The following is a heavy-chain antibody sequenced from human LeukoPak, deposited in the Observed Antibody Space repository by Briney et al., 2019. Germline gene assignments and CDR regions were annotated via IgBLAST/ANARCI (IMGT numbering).Heavy chain of an antibody. Sequence: ASVKVSCKASGYTFTDYYMHWVRQAPGQRLDSVGWINPTSGATNYAQKFQGRVTMTRDTSNNTSYMELSSLRSDDTAVYYCAREFRTTTWPFDAFDLCGQGTMVTVSS. CDR1: GYTFTDYY. J-gene: IGHJ3*01. CDR3: AREFRTTTWPFDAFDL. V-gene: IGHV1-2*02. D-gene: IGHD1/OR15-1a*01. CDR2: INPTSGAT.